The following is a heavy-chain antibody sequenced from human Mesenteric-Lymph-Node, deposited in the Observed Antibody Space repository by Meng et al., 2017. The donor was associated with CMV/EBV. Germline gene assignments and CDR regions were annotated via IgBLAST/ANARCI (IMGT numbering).Heavy chain of an antibody. Sequence: SETLSLTCTVSGGSVSSGSYYWSWIRQPPGKGLEWIGYIYYSGSTNYNPSLKSRVTISVDTSKNQFSLKLSSVTAADTAVYYCARGFPGIAGPWGQGTLVTVSS. CDR1: GGSVSSGSYY. J-gene: IGHJ5*02. D-gene: IGHD6-13*01. V-gene: IGHV4-61*01. CDR3: ARGFPGIAGP. CDR2: IYYSGST.